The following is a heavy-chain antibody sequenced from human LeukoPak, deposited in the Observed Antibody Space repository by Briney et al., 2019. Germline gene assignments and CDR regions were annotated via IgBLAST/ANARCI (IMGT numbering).Heavy chain of an antibody. Sequence: SETLSLTCTVSGGSFRGDYYWAWIRQPPGKGLEWIGSIYTSGSTNYNPSLKSRVTMSVDTSKNQFSLKLSSVTAADTAVYYCARVGVLLWFGELLSSFDYWGQGTLVTVSS. CDR3: ARVGVLLWFGELLSSFDY. CDR1: GGSFRGDYY. J-gene: IGHJ4*02. D-gene: IGHD3-10*01. V-gene: IGHV4-38-2*02. CDR2: IYTSGST.